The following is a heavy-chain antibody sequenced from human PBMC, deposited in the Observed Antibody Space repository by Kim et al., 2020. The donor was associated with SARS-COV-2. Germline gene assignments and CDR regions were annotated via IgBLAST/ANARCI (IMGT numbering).Heavy chain of an antibody. CDR2: IRSKANSYAT. CDR3: TRLFPDSNNGMDV. CDR1: GFTFSGSA. V-gene: IGHV3-73*01. D-gene: IGHD4-4*01. J-gene: IGHJ6*02. Sequence: GGSLRLSCAASGFTFSGSAIHWVRQASGKGLEWVGRIRSKANSYATLYSASVEGRFTVSRDDTKNTAYLQMDSLKTEDTAVYYCTRLFPDSNNGMDVWGQGTAVTVSS.